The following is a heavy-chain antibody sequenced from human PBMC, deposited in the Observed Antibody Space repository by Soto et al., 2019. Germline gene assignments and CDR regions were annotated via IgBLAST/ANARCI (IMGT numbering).Heavy chain of an antibody. V-gene: IGHV4-4*07. Sequence: QVHLQESGPGLVKPSETLSLTCTVSGGSISNYYWSWIRQPAGKGLEWIGRIYTSGSTNYNPSLKSRVTMSVDTSKNQFSLKLSSVTAADTAVYYCARALQNGYDNSGYVYYYYGMDVWGQGTTVTVSS. CDR2: IYTSGST. CDR1: GGSISNYY. CDR3: ARALQNGYDNSGYVYYYYGMDV. D-gene: IGHD3-22*01. J-gene: IGHJ6*02.